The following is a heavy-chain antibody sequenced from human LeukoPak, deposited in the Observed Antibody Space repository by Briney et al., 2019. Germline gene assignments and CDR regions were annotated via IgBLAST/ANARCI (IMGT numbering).Heavy chain of an antibody. CDR1: GAPIGSGGYY. CDR2: IHDSGST. V-gene: IGHV4-31*03. J-gene: IGHJ4*02. Sequence: SQTLSLTCTVSGAPIGSGGYYWTWIRQPPGKGLEWIGYIHDSGSTYYKPSLKSRITISLDTFKNQFSVKLSSVTAADTAVYYCASGDGYNYRYFDYWGQGTLVAVSS. D-gene: IGHD3-22*01. CDR3: ASGDGYNYRYFDY.